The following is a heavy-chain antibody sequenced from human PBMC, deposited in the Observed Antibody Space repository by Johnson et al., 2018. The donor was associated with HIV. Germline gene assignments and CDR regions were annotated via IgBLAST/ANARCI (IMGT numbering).Heavy chain of an antibody. J-gene: IGHJ3*02. V-gene: IGHV3-30*03. D-gene: IGHD3-16*01. CDR1: GFTFSSYG. CDR2: ISYDGSNK. Sequence: QVQLVESGGGVVQPGRSLRLSCAASGFTFSSYGMHWVRQAPGKGLEWVAVISYDGSNKHVAASLKGRFTISRDNPKNTLYLQMNSLRAEDTAVYYCARGGKDHAFDIWGQGTMVTVSS. CDR3: ARGGKDHAFDI.